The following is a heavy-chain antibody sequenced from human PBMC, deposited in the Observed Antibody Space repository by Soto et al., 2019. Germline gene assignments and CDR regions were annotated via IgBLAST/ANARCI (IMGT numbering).Heavy chain of an antibody. Sequence: PSETLSLTCAVYGGSLSGYYWSWIRQPPGKGLEWIGEINHSGSTNYNPSLKSRVTISADTSKNQFSLKVTSMTSADTAVYYCARCEQWLALDHWGLGIPVT. D-gene: IGHD6-19*01. CDR3: ARCEQWLALDH. J-gene: IGHJ4*02. CDR2: INHSGST. CDR1: GGSLSGYY. V-gene: IGHV4-34*01.